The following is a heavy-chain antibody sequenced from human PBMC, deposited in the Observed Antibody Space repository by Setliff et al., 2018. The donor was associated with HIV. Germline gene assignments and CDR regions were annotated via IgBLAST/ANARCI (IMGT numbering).Heavy chain of an antibody. CDR3: AREYSSSWYRYFDY. Sequence: SETLSLTCTVSGGSISSGSYYWSWIRQPAGEGLEWIGRIYTSGSTNYNPSLKSRVTISVDTSKNQFSLKLSSVTAADTAVYYCAREYSSSWYRYFDYWGQGTLVTVSS. V-gene: IGHV4-61*02. CDR1: GGSISSGSYY. J-gene: IGHJ4*02. D-gene: IGHD6-13*01. CDR2: IYTSGST.